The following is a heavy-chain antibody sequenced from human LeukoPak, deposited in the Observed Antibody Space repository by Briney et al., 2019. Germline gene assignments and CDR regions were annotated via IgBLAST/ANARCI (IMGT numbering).Heavy chain of an antibody. CDR1: GYTFTSYD. D-gene: IGHD3-16*01. CDR3: ARVSGVVRVYYYYYGMDV. Sequence: ASVKVSCKAFGYTFTSYDINWVRQATGQGLEWMGWMNPNSGNTGYAQKFQGRVTMTRNTSISTAYMELSSLRSEDTAVYYCARVSGVVRVYYYYYGMDVWGQGTTVTVSS. V-gene: IGHV1-8*01. CDR2: MNPNSGNT. J-gene: IGHJ6*02.